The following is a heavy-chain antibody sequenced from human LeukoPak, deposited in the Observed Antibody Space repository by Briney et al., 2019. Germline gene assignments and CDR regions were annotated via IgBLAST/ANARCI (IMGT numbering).Heavy chain of an antibody. CDR1: GGSSSGYY. V-gene: IGHV4-34*01. Sequence: PSETLSLTCAVYGGSSSGYYWSWIRQPPGKGLEWIGEINHSGSTNYNPSLTSRVTISVDTSKNQFSLKLSSVTAADAAVYYCAGRGRFYYYYYMDVWGKGTTVTVSS. CDR2: INHSGST. J-gene: IGHJ6*03. CDR3: AGRGRFYYYYYMDV.